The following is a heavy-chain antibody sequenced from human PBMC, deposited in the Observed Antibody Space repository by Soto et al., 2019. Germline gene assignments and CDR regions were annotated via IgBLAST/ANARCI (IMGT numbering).Heavy chain of an antibody. D-gene: IGHD3-16*01. J-gene: IGHJ4*02. CDR3: GKHIEPGGAHY. CDR2: IIWNTGNT. CDR1: VFTSNDHG. Sequence: VQLVESGGGLVQPGKSLRLSCAASVFTSNDHGMHWVRQAPVKGLEWVAGIIWNTGNTGYADSVKGRFTISRDNANNSLYLQMNSLRPDDTALYYCGKHIEPGGAHYWVQGTLVTVSS. V-gene: IGHV3-9*02.